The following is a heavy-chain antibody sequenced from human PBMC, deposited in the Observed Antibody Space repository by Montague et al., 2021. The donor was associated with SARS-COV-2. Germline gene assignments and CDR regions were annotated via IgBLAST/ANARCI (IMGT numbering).Heavy chain of an antibody. CDR1: GGSISSGSYY. CDR2: IYTSGST. J-gene: IGHJ6*02. Sequence: TLSLTCTVSGGSISSGSYYWSWIRQPAGKGLEWIGRIYTSGSTNYNPSPTSRVPLSVDMSKNQFSLKLSSVTAADTAVYYCARDYKGAGSGGSCSYYYYGMDVWGQGTTVTVSS. D-gene: IGHD2-15*01. CDR3: ARDYKGAGSGGSCSYYYYGMDV. V-gene: IGHV4-61*02.